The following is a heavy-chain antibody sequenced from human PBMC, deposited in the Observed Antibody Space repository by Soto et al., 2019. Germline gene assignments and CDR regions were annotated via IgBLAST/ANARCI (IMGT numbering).Heavy chain of an antibody. V-gene: IGHV4-30-2*01. CDR1: GGSISSGGYS. CDR2: IYHSGST. D-gene: IGHD2-2*01. CDR3: ARVPDR. Sequence: PSETLSLTCAISGGSISSGGYSWSWIRQPPGKGLEWIGYIYHSGSTYYNPSLKSRVTISVDRSKNQFSLKLSSVTAADTAVYYCARVPDRWGQGTLVTVSS. J-gene: IGHJ5*02.